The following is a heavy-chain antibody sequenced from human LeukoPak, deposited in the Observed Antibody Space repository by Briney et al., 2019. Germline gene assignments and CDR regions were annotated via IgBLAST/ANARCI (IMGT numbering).Heavy chain of an antibody. D-gene: IGHD3-22*01. J-gene: IGHJ4*02. CDR3: ATAYYDSSGYYYLGF. V-gene: IGHV1-24*01. Sequence: ASVKVSCKVSGYTLTELSMHWVRQAPGKGLEWMGGFDPEDGETIYAQKFQGRFTMTEDTSTDTAYMELSSLRSEDTAVYYCATAYYDSSGYYYLGFWGQGTLVTVSS. CDR2: FDPEDGET. CDR1: GYTLTELS.